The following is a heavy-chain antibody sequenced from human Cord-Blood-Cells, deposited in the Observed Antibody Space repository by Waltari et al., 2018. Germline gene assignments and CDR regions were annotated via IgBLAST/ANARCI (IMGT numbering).Heavy chain of an antibody. CDR2: IAADNGNT. CDR1: GYTFTSYG. J-gene: IGHJ2*01. V-gene: IGHV1-18*01. D-gene: IGHD2-15*01. Sequence: QVQLVQSGAEVKKPGASVKVSCKASGYTFTSYGISWVRQAPGQGLEWMGWIAADNGNTNNARKLQGRVTMTTDTSTSTAYMELRSLRSDDTAVYYCARGPYCSGGSCYSKNWYFDLWGRGTLVTVSS. CDR3: ARGPYCSGGSCYSKNWYFDL.